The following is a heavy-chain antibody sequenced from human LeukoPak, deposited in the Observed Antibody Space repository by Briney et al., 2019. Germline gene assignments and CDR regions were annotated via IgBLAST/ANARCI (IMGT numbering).Heavy chain of an antibody. V-gene: IGHV3-48*03. CDR2: ISSSGSTI. CDR3: AKGGLVHRFDP. Sequence: GGSLRLSCAASGFTFSSYEMNWVRQAPGKGLEWVSYISSSGSTIYYADSVKGRFTISRDNSKNTLYLQMDSLRADDTAVYYCAKGGLVHRFDPWGQGTLVTVSS. CDR1: GFTFSSYE. J-gene: IGHJ5*02.